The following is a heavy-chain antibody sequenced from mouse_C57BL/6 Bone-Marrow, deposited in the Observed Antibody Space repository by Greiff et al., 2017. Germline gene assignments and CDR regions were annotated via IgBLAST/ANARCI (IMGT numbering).Heavy chain of an antibody. CDR2: IHPSDSDT. D-gene: IGHD2-3*01. Sequence: QVHVKQPGAELVKPGASVKVSCKASGYTFTSYWMHWVKQRPGQGLEWIGRIHPSDSDTNYNQKFKGKATLTVDKSSSTAYMQLRSLTSEDSAVYYCAIAEGYYVGDYWGQGTSVTVSS. J-gene: IGHJ4*01. V-gene: IGHV1-74*01. CDR1: GYTFTSYW. CDR3: AIAEGYYVGDY.